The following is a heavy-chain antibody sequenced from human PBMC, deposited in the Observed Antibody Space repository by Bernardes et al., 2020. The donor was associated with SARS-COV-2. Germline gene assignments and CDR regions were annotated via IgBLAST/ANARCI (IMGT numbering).Heavy chain of an antibody. J-gene: IGHJ6*02. CDR2: IYRYGST. CDR1: GFNISDNY. D-gene: IGHD1-1*01. CDR3: ASGLEPRLHYGMDV. V-gene: IGHV3-53*04. Sequence: GGSLRLSCAAFGFNISDNYMSWVRQAPGKGLEWVSVIYRYGSTYYADSVKGRFTISRHNSRNTLDLQMNNMRPEDAAVYYCASGLEPRLHYGMDVWGQGTTVTFSS.